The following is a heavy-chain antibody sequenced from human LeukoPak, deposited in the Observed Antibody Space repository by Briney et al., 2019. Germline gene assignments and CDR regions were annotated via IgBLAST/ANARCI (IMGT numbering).Heavy chain of an antibody. Sequence: SGKASSKASGYTVTIYGTSWVRHAPEQWLEWMGWISAYNDNTNYAQKLQARVTMTTATSTSTAYMELRSPRSDDTAVYSCARGQSEQQLDYWGQGTLVTVSS. D-gene: IGHD6-13*01. CDR3: ARGQSEQQLDY. V-gene: IGHV1-18*01. CDR2: ISAYNDNT. CDR1: GYTVTIYG. J-gene: IGHJ4*02.